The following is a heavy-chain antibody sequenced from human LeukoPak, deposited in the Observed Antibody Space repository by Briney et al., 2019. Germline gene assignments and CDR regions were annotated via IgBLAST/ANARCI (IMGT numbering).Heavy chain of an antibody. CDR1: GFTFSDYY. J-gene: IGHJ4*02. D-gene: IGHD1-26*01. Sequence: PGGSLTLSCAASGFTFSDYYMSWIRQAPGKGLEWVSYISLISTYTNYADSVRGRFTISRDNAKNSLYLQMNSLRAEDTAVYYCARGTPSVSYLDYWGQGTLVTVSS. CDR3: ARGTPSVSYLDY. CDR2: ISLISTYT. V-gene: IGHV3-11*05.